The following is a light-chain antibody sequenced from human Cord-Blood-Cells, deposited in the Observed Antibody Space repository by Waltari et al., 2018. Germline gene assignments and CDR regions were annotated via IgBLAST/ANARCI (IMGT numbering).Light chain of an antibody. CDR3: QQYGSSFT. J-gene: IGKJ3*01. Sequence: EILLTQSPGPLSLSPGERATLSCRASQSVSSSYLAWYQQKPGQPPRLLIYGASSSATGIQDRFSGSGSGTDFTLTSSRLEPEDFAVYYCQQYGSSFTFGPGTKVDIK. CDR1: QSVSSSY. V-gene: IGKV3-20*01. CDR2: GAS.